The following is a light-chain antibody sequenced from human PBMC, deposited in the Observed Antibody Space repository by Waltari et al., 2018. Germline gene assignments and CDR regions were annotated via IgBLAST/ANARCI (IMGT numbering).Light chain of an antibody. CDR2: WAS. Sequence: DIVMTQSPDSLAVSLGERAPINCKSSQRVLYSSNNKNYLSWFQQKPGQPPKLLFYWASTRESGVPDRFSGSGSGTDFTLTITSLQAEDVAVYYCQQYYAAPWTFGQGTMVEIK. CDR3: QQYYAAPWT. CDR1: QRVLYSSNNKNY. J-gene: IGKJ1*01. V-gene: IGKV4-1*01.